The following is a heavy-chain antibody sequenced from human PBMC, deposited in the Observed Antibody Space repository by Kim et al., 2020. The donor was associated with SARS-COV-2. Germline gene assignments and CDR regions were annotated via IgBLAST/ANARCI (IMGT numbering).Heavy chain of an antibody. CDR1: GGSISSGGYY. J-gene: IGHJ6*02. D-gene: IGHD2-8*02. V-gene: IGHV4-31*03. Sequence: SETLSLTCTVSGGSISSGGYYWSWIRQHPGKGLEWIGYIYYSGSTYYNPSLKSRVTISVDTSKNQFSLKLSSVTAADTAVYYCRVVYATVGGMDVWGQGTTVTVSS. CDR3: RVVYATVGGMDV. CDR2: IYYSGST.